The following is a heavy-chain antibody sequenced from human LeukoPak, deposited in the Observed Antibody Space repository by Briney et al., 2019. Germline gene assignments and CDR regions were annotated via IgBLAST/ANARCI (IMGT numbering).Heavy chain of an antibody. Sequence: SETLSLTCTVSGGSISSSSYYWGWIRQPPGKGLEWIGSIYYSGSTYYNPSLKSRVTISVDTSKNQFSLKLSSVTAADTAVYYCARDAGDEVWRTVTTGNFDYWGQGTLVTVSS. CDR3: ARDAGDEVWRTVTTGNFDY. J-gene: IGHJ4*02. CDR1: GGSISSSSYY. V-gene: IGHV4-39*07. D-gene: IGHD4-17*01. CDR2: IYYSGST.